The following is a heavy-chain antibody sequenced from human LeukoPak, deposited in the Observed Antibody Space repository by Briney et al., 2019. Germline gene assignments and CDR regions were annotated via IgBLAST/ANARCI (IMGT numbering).Heavy chain of an antibody. D-gene: IGHD3-3*01. CDR3: AIGFGVSTAMFN. Sequence: ASVNVSCKSAGYTFTSYGISWVRQAPGQGLEWMGWISAYNGNTNYAQKVQGRVTMTTDTSTSTDYMELRSVKSDDTSVYDCAIGFGVSTAMFNWGQGTLVTVSS. V-gene: IGHV1-18*01. CDR1: GYTFTSYG. CDR2: ISAYNGNT. J-gene: IGHJ4*02.